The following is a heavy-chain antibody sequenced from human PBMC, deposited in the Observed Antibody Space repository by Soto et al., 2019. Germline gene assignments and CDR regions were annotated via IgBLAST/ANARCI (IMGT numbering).Heavy chain of an antibody. J-gene: IGHJ6*04. D-gene: IGHD3-10*01. Sequence: QVELVQSGIEVKNPGSSVKVSCKASGDTFSNYAINWVRQAPGQGLEWMGGIIPFYDKPNYAENFLGRVTISADKFTATAYLEVSSLRSEDTAVYFCARGYRELFFYAMDVWGCGTPVIVSS. V-gene: IGHV1-69*06. CDR2: IIPFYDKP. CDR3: ARGYRELFFYAMDV. CDR1: GDTFSNYA.